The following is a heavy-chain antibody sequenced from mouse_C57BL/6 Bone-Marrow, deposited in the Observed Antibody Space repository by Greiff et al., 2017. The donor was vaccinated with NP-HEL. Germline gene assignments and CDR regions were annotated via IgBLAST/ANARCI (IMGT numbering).Heavy chain of an antibody. D-gene: IGHD1-1*01. CDR1: GFNIKDDY. CDR3: TMHYYGSSYCAMDY. J-gene: IGHJ4*01. CDR2: IDPENGDT. Sequence: VQLQQSGAELVRPGASVKLSCTASGFNIKDDYMHWVKQRPEQGLEWIGWIDPENGDTEYASKFQGKATITADTSSNTAYLQLSSLTSEDTAVYYCTMHYYGSSYCAMDYWGQGTSVTVSS. V-gene: IGHV14-4*01.